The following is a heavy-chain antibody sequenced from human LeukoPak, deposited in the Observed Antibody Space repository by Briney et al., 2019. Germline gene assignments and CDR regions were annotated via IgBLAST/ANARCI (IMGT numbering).Heavy chain of an antibody. Sequence: PGGSLRLSCAASGFTFSSYGMHWVRQAPGKGLEWVAVIWYDGSNKYYADSVKGRFTISRDNSKNTLYLQMNSLRAEDTAVYYCARDTAHYGSGRLYYYYGMDVWGQGTTVTVS. CDR3: ARDTAHYGSGRLYYYYGMDV. CDR1: GFTFSSYG. J-gene: IGHJ6*02. V-gene: IGHV3-33*01. CDR2: IWYDGSNK. D-gene: IGHD3-10*01.